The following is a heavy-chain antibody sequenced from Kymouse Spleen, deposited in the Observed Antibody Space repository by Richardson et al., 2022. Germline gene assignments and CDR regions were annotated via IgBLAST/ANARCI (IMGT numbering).Heavy chain of an antibody. CDR1: GFTFSSYG. CDR3: AIPHYGSGSP. Sequence: QVQLVESGGGVVQPGRSLRLSCAASGFTFSSYGMHWVRQAPGKGLEWVAVISYDGSNKYYADSVKGRFTISRDNSKNTLYLQMNSLRAEDTAVYYCAIPHYGSGSPWGQGTLVTVSS. J-gene: IGHJ5*02. D-gene: IGHD3-10*01. V-gene: IGHV3-30*18. CDR2: ISYDGSNK.